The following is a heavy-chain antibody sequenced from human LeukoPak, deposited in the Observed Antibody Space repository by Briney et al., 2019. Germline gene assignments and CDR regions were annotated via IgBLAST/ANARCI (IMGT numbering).Heavy chain of an antibody. Sequence: ASVTVSCTASGYTFTGYYMHWVRQAPGQGLEWMGWINPNSGGTNYAQKFQGRVTLTRDMSISTAYMELSRLRSDDTAVYYCARVSLYDRSGSLEYWGQGTLVTVSS. D-gene: IGHD3-22*01. CDR1: GYTFTGYY. CDR2: INPNSGGT. CDR3: ARVSLYDRSGSLEY. V-gene: IGHV1-2*02. J-gene: IGHJ4*02.